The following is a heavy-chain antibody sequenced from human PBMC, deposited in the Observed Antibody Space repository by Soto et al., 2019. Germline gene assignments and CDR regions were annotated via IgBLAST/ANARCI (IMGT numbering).Heavy chain of an antibody. CDR1: GYTFTGYY. CDR2: INPNSGGT. CDR3: ARSLGYCSSTSCSPDAFDI. Sequence: ASVKVSCKASGYTFTGYYMHWVRQAPGQGLEWMGWINPNSGGTNYAQKFQGWVTMTRDTTISTAYMELSRLRSDDTAVYYCARSLGYCSSTSCSPDAFDIWGQGTMVTVSS. D-gene: IGHD2-2*01. J-gene: IGHJ3*02. V-gene: IGHV1-2*04.